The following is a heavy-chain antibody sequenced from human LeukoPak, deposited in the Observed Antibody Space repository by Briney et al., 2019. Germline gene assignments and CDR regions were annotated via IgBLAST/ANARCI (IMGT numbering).Heavy chain of an antibody. CDR2: ISSSSSTI. D-gene: IGHD5-18*01. CDR3: ATDAYSYGSRVYYFDY. CDR1: GFTFSSYS. J-gene: IGHJ4*02. V-gene: IGHV3-48*02. Sequence: PGGSLRLSCAASGFTFSSYSMNWIRQVPGKGLEWVSYISSSSSTIYYADSVQGRFTISRDNDRNSLYLQMNSLGDEDTAVYYCATDAYSYGSRVYYFDYWGQGALVTVSS.